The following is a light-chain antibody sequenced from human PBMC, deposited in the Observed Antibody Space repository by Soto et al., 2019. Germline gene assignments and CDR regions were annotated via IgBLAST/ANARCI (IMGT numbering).Light chain of an antibody. CDR3: QQYSPYAT. V-gene: IGKV1-5*01. CDR1: QSVSNW. Sequence: DLQMTQSPSTLSSSFGDRVTITCRASQSVSNWLAWYQQKPGKAPKLLIFDVSSLESAVTSTFSGSGSGTELTLTISSLQPDDFATYYCQQYSPYATFGQGTKV. J-gene: IGKJ1*01. CDR2: DVS.